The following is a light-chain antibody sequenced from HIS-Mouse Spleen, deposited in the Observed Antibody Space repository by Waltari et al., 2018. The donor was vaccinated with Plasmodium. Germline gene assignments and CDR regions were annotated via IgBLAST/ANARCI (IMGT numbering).Light chain of an antibody. CDR2: EVS. Sequence: QSALTQPASVSGSHGQSITMSCTGTSSEVGCYTSVSWYQPHPGKAPKLMIYEVSNRPSGVSNRFSGSKSGNTASLTISGLQAEDEADYYCSSYTSSSTRVFGGGTKLTVL. CDR3: SSYTSSSTRV. J-gene: IGLJ3*02. V-gene: IGLV2-14*01. CDR1: SSEVGCYTS.